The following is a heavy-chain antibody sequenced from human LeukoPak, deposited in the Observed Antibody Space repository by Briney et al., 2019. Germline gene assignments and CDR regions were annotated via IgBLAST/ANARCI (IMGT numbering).Heavy chain of an antibody. CDR2: IKSKTDGGTT. Sequence: GGSLRLSCAASGFTFSNAWMSWVRQAPGKGLEGVGRIKSKTDGGTTDYAAPVKGRFTISRDDSKNTLYLQMNSLKTEDTAVYYCTTPSYGDYPLDYWGQGTLVTVSS. J-gene: IGHJ4*02. V-gene: IGHV3-15*01. CDR3: TTPSYGDYPLDY. D-gene: IGHD4-17*01. CDR1: GFTFSNAW.